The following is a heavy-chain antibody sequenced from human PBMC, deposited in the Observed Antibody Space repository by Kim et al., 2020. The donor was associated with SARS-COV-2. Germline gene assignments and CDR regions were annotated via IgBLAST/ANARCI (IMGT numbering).Heavy chain of an antibody. V-gene: IGHV3-21*01. CDR3: ARGDNYYDILTRNPGWYFDL. D-gene: IGHD3-9*01. Sequence: GGSLRLSCAASGFTFSSYSMNWVRQAPGKGLEWVSSISSSSSYIYYADSVKGRFTISRDNAKNSLYLQMNSLRAEDTAVYYCARGDNYYDILTRNPGWYFDLWGRGTLVTVSS. CDR2: ISSSSSYI. J-gene: IGHJ2*01. CDR1: GFTFSSYS.